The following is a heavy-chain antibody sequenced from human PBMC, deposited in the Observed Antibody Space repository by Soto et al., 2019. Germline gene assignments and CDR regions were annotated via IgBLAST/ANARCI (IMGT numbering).Heavy chain of an antibody. D-gene: IGHD3-16*01. V-gene: IGHV3-11*01. Sequence: GGSLRLSCAASGFTFSDYYMSWIRQAPGKGLEWVSYISSSGSTIYYADSVKGRFTISRDNAKNSLHLQMNSLRAEDTAVYYCARDYALRDRGQAFDIWGQGTMVTVSS. CDR1: GFTFSDYY. CDR2: ISSSGSTI. J-gene: IGHJ3*02. CDR3: ARDYALRDRGQAFDI.